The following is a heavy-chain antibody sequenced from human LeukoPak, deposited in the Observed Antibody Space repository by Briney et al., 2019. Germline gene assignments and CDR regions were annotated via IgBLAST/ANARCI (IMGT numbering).Heavy chain of an antibody. Sequence: PGLSLTLSCAASGFTFSSSAMHWVRQAPGKGLEWVAIISYDGSNKCCADSVKGRFTISRDNSRNTLYLQMNSLRAEDTAVYYCARDRSSSWYYFDFDYWGQGTLVTVSS. D-gene: IGHD6-13*01. CDR1: GFTFSSSA. J-gene: IGHJ4*02. CDR2: ISYDGSNK. CDR3: ARDRSSSWYYFDFDY. V-gene: IGHV3-30-3*01.